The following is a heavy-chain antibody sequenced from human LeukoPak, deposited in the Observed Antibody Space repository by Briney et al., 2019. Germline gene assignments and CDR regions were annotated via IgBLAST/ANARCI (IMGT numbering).Heavy chain of an antibody. J-gene: IGHJ4*02. V-gene: IGHV4-34*01. D-gene: IGHD3-22*01. CDR3: AESGGNYYDRRYFDY. Sequence: PSETLSLTCAVYGGSFSGYYWSWIRQPPGKGLEWIGEINHSGSTNYNPSLKSRVTISVDTSKNQFSLKLSSVTAADTAVYYCAESGGNYYDRRYFDYWGQGTLVTVSS. CDR2: INHSGST. CDR1: GGSFSGYY.